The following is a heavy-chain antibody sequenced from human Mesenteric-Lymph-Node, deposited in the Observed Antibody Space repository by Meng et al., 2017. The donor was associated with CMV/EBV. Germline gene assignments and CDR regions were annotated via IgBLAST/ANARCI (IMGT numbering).Heavy chain of an antibody. CDR1: GGSIISGDRY. D-gene: IGHD2-2*01. CDR3: VLMIPANTNYFDP. V-gene: IGHV4-30-4*01. CDR2: VYYSGTT. J-gene: IGHJ5*02. Sequence: SETLSLTCTVSGGSIISGDRYWTWIRQSPGKGLEWIGNVYYSGTTSYNRSLKSRVTISVDTSKNQFSLKLASVIAADTAVYYCVLMIPANTNYFDPWGQGTLVTVSS.